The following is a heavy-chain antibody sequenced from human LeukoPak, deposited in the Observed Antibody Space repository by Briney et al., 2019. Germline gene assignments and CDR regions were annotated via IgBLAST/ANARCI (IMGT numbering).Heavy chain of an antibody. CDR1: EYTLTELS. Sequence: ASVKVSCKVSEYTLTELSMHWVRQAPGKGLEWMGGFDPEDGETIYAQKFQGRVTMTEDTSTDTAYMELSSLRSEDTAVYYCATSYSEVMRFDYWGQGTLVSVSP. J-gene: IGHJ4*02. V-gene: IGHV1-24*01. CDR2: FDPEDGET. CDR3: ATSYSEVMRFDY. D-gene: IGHD2-15*01.